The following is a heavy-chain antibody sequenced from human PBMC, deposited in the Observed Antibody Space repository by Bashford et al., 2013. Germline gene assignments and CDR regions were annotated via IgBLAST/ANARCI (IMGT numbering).Heavy chain of an antibody. J-gene: IGHJ6*02. Sequence: WIRQSPSRGLEWLGRTYYRSKWYNDYAVSVKSRITINPDTSKNQFSLQLNSVTPEDTXVYYCAMSVSSDCWECLDVWGQGTTVTVSS. V-gene: IGHV6-1*01. CDR2: TYYRSKWYN. CDR3: AMSVSSDCWECLDV. D-gene: IGHD3-22*01.